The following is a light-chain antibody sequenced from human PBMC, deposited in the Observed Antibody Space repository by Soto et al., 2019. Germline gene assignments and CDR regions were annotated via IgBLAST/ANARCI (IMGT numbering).Light chain of an antibody. CDR1: QSVSSSY. CDR3: QQYGSSPWT. V-gene: IGKV3-20*01. J-gene: IGKJ1*01. Sequence: EIVLTQSPGTLSLSPGERATLSCRASQSVSSSYLAWYQQKPGQAPRLLIYGASSRATGIPDRFSGSGSGTDFTLTISRLEPEGFAVDYCQQYGSSPWTFGRGTKVEIK. CDR2: GAS.